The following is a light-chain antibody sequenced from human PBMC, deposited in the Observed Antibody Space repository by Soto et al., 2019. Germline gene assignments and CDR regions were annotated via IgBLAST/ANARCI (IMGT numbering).Light chain of an antibody. CDR1: QTISRS. CDR2: MAS. Sequence: DIQMTQSPSTLSASVGDRVTIPCRASQTISRSLAWYQQKPGKAPKLLIYMASSLESGVPSRFSGSGSGTEFTLTISSLQSEDFAVYYCQQYNNWPLTFGGGTKVDIK. CDR3: QQYNNWPLT. V-gene: IGKV1-5*03. J-gene: IGKJ4*01.